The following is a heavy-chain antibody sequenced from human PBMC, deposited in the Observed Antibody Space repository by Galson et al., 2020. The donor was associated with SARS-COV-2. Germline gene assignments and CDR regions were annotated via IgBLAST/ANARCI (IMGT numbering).Heavy chain of an antibody. CDR3: ARSGSSWGDWFDP. Sequence: ETSETLSLTCTVSGGSISNYYWSWIRQPPGKGLEWNGYIYYDGSTRYSPSLKSRVTISVDRSKNQFSLNLSSVTAADTAVYFCARSGSSWGDWFDPWGQGTLVTVSS. D-gene: IGHD6-13*01. CDR1: GGSISNYY. J-gene: IGHJ5*02. CDR2: IYYDGST. V-gene: IGHV4-59*01.